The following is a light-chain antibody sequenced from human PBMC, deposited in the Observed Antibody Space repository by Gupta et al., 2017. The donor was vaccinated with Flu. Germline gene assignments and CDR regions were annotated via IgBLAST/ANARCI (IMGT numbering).Light chain of an antibody. CDR3: QAWDSNTGRV. J-gene: IGLJ1*01. CDR1: KLGDKY. V-gene: IGLV3-1*01. Sequence: SADKLGDKYVAWYQQKPGQSPVLVIYHDAKRPSGVPERFSGSNSGKTATLTISGTQAMDEADYYCQAWDSNTGRVFGTGTKVTVL. CDR2: HDA.